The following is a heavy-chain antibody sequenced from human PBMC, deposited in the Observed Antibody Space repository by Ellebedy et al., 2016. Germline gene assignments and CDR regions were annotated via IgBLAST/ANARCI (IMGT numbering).Heavy chain of an antibody. CDR2: ISYDGKNQ. V-gene: IGHV3-30*18. D-gene: IGHD5/OR15-5a*01. J-gene: IGHJ4*02. CDR1: GIVFSSYG. Sequence: GGSLRLSCVVSGIVFSSYGMHWVRQAPGKGLEWLAVISYDGKNQYYADSVKGRFTISRDNSMGTLYLQMNSLSPEDTAVYYCPKPLRWGAVSTSFDYWGQGTLVTVSS. CDR3: PKPLRWGAVSTSFDY.